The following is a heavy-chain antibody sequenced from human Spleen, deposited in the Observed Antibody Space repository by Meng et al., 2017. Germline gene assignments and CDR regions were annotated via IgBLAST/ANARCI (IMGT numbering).Heavy chain of an antibody. CDR3: ARFRPFDY. J-gene: IGHJ4*02. CDR2: INNDGSST. V-gene: IGHV3-74*01. Sequence: GESLKISCAASGFTFSSYWMHWVRQAPGKGLVWGSRINNDGSSTSYADSVKGRFTISRDNAKNTLYLHVNSLRAEDTAVYYCARFRPFDYWGQGTLVTVSS. CDR1: GFTFSSYW.